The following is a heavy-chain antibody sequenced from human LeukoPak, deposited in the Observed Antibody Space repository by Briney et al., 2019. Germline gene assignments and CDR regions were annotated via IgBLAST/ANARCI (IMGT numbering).Heavy chain of an antibody. V-gene: IGHV4-4*02. D-gene: IGHD6-19*01. J-gene: IGHJ4*02. Sequence: PSGTLSLTCAVSGGSISSSNWWSWVRQPPGRGLEWIGEIYHSGSTNYNPSLKSRVTISVDTSKNQFSLKLSSVTAADTAVYYCASFPRVSGWDYWGQGTLVTVSS. CDR1: GGSISSSNW. CDR2: IYHSGST. CDR3: ASFPRVSGWDY.